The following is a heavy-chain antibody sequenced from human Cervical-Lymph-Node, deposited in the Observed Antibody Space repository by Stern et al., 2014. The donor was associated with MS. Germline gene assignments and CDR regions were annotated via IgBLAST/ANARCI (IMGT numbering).Heavy chain of an antibody. CDR2: ISSRSEII. CDR1: GFPFSSYN. D-gene: IGHD3-16*02. V-gene: IGHV3-48*01. J-gene: IGHJ6*02. Sequence: EVQLVESGGGLVQPGGSLRLSCAASGFPFSSYNMNWVRQAPGEGLEGISYISSRSEIIYYAESLKARLTTSRDNGRNSMYLQVKSLRADDTAVYYCAREGFDSWGTYPDLTYYHHGMDVWGRGTTVTVSS. CDR3: AREGFDSWGTYPDLTYYHHGMDV.